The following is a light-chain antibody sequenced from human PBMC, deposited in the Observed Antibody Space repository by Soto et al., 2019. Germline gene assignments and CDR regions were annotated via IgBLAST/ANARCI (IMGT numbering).Light chain of an antibody. Sequence: DIQMTQSPSSLSASVGDRVTITCQASQDISNYLNWYQQKPGKAPTLLIYDASNLETGVPSRFSGSGSGTDFTFTISSLQPEDIATYYCQQNDNLPPTFGQGTKLEIK. J-gene: IGKJ2*01. CDR1: QDISNY. CDR2: DAS. CDR3: QQNDNLPPT. V-gene: IGKV1-33*01.